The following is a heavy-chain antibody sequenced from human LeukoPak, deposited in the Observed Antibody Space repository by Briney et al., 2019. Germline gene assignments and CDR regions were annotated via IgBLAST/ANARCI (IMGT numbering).Heavy chain of an antibody. Sequence: ASVKVSCKASGGTFSSYAISWVRQAPGQGLEWMGGIIPIFGTANYAQKFQGRVTITADESTSTAYMELSSLRSEDTAVYYCASPDSSGYYYPLLSLGLDFWGQGTLLTVSS. CDR1: GGTFSSYA. D-gene: IGHD3-22*01. CDR3: ASPDSSGYYYPLLSLGLDF. V-gene: IGHV1-69*13. J-gene: IGHJ4*02. CDR2: IIPIFGTA.